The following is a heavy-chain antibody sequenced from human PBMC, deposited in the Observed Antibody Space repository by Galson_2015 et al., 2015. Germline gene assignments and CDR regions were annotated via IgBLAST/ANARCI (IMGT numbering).Heavy chain of an antibody. J-gene: IGHJ5*02. D-gene: IGHD3-3*01. CDR2: INPNSGGT. Sequence: SVKVSCKASGYTFTGYYMHWVRQAPGQGLEWMGRINPNSGGTNYAQKFQGRVTMTRDTSISTAYMELSRLRSDDTAVYYCARAIMYYDFWSGPDPDLNWFDPWGQGTLVTVSS. CDR3: ARAIMYYDFWSGPDPDLNWFDP. V-gene: IGHV1-2*06. CDR1: GYTFTGYY.